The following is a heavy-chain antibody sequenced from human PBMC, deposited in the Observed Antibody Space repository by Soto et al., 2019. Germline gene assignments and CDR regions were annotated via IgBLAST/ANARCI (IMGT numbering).Heavy chain of an antibody. Sequence: PGGSLSLACAGSGFAVSSYAMSWVRQAPGKGLEWVSGISISGDRTYYADSVKGRFTISRGDSKNTLYLQMNSLRADDTAVYYCAKAIPYYDRSGYFDYWGQGTLVTVSS. V-gene: IGHV3-23*01. J-gene: IGHJ4*02. CDR2: ISISGDRT. D-gene: IGHD3-22*01. CDR3: AKAIPYYDRSGYFDY. CDR1: GFAVSSYA.